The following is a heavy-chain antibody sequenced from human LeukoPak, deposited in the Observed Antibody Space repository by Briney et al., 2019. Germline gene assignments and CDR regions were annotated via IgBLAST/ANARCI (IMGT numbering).Heavy chain of an antibody. V-gene: IGHV3-33*01. CDR1: GFTFSSYG. J-gene: IGHJ4*02. CDR3: ARDRKAGYYDSSGPDH. Sequence: PGGSLRLSCAASGFTFSSYGMHWVRQTPGKGLEWVAVIWYDGGNKFYADSVKGRFTISRDNSKNTLYLQMNSLRAEDTAVYYCARDRKAGYYDSSGPDHWGQGTLVTVSS. D-gene: IGHD3-22*01. CDR2: IWYDGGNK.